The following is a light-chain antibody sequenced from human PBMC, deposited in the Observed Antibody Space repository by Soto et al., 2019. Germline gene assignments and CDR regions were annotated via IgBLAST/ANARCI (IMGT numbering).Light chain of an antibody. V-gene: IGLV2-14*01. CDR3: SSYTSTSTVV. CDR1: SSDVGGYNY. CDR2: AVT. J-gene: IGLJ2*01. Sequence: QSALTQPASVSGSPGQSITISCTGTSSDVGGYNYVSWYQQHPDKAPKLMIYAVTNRPSGVSNRFSGSKSGNTASLTISGLHAEDEADYYCSSYTSTSTVVFGGGTKLTVL.